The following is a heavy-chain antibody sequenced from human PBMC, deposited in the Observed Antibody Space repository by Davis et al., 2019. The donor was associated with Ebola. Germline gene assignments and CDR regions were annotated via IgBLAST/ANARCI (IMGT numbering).Heavy chain of an antibody. CDR3: ARDTGGSYLYGMDV. CDR1: GFTFSDYY. V-gene: IGHV3-11*01. CDR2: ISSSGSTI. J-gene: IGHJ6*04. D-gene: IGHD1-26*01. Sequence: GESLKISCAASGFTFSDYYMSWIRQAPGEGLEWVSYISSSGSTIYYADSVKGRFTISRDNAKSSLYLQMNSLRAEDTAVYYCARDTGGSYLYGMDVWGKGTTVSVSS.